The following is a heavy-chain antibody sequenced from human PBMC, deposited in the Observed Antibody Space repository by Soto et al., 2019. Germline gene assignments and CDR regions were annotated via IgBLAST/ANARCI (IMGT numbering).Heavy chain of an antibody. J-gene: IGHJ4*02. CDR3: ARDIVVVAASGGFDY. V-gene: IGHV3-33*01. Sequence: GGSLRLSCAASGFTFSSYGMHWVRQAPGKGLEWVAVIWYDGSNKYYADSVKGRFTISRDNSKNTLYQQMNSLRAEDTAVYYCARDIVVVAASGGFDYWGQGTLVTVSS. CDR1: GFTFSSYG. D-gene: IGHD2-15*01. CDR2: IWYDGSNK.